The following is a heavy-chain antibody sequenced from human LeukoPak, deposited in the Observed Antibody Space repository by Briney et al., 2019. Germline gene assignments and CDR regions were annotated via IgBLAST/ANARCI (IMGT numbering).Heavy chain of an antibody. CDR1: GYTFTIYD. Sequence: ASVTLSFTSSGYTFTIYDINWVRQPTGQGQELMGWMNPNSSNTGYAQKFQDRVTITKNTSISTAYMELSSLRSEEPAVYYCARVPGYDSSGYYPDWGQGTLVTVSS. J-gene: IGHJ4*02. CDR3: ARVPGYDSSGYYPD. D-gene: IGHD3-22*01. V-gene: IGHV1-8*01. CDR2: MNPNSSNT.